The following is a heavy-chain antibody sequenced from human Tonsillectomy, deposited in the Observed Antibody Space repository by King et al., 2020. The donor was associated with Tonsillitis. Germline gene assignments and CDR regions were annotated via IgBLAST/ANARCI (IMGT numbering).Heavy chain of an antibody. J-gene: IGHJ4*02. V-gene: IGHV3-33*08. D-gene: IGHD3-22*01. CDR1: GFTFSHYG. CDR3: ARAARTYSHDPSGSYHDY. Sequence: QLVESGGGVVQPGRSLRLSCAASGFTFSHYGMHWVRQAPGKGLEWVAVIWYDGSKKHYADSVRGRFTISRDNSKNTLYLQMNSLRVGDTAIYHCARAARTYSHDPSGSYHDYWGQGTPVTVSS. CDR2: IWYDGSKK.